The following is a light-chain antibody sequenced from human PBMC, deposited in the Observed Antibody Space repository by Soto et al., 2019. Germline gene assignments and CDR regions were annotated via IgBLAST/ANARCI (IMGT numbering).Light chain of an antibody. J-gene: IGKJ3*01. V-gene: IGKV3-20*01. CDR1: QSVSSKY. Sequence: EIVLTQSPGTLYLSPGERATLSCRASQSVSSKYLDWYQQKPGQAPRVLIYVTSIRASGVTERFSGGGSGTDFTLIITRLETEELAVDYCPQYGSSLFTFGPGNKGDFK. CDR3: PQYGSSLFT. CDR2: VTS.